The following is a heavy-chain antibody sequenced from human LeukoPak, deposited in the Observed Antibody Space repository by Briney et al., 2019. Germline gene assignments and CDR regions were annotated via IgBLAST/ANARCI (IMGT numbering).Heavy chain of an antibody. CDR1: GGTISHYY. J-gene: IGHJ4*02. D-gene: IGHD3-10*01. Sequence: PSETLSLTCNVSGGTISHYYWSWIRQPPGRVLEWIGYVSYSGSTNYNPSLKSRVTISVDTSKSQFSLKLSSVTAADTAVYYCARGEYYDSGSYYDFDSWGQGTLVTVSS. V-gene: IGHV4-59*01. CDR2: VSYSGST. CDR3: ARGEYYDSGSYYDFDS.